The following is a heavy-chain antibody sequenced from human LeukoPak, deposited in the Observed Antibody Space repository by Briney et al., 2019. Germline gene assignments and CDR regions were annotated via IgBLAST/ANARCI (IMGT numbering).Heavy chain of an antibody. CDR1: GGSFSGYY. CDR3: ARGRRMVTIFPKPNWFDP. J-gene: IGHJ5*02. V-gene: IGHV4-34*01. D-gene: IGHD3-3*01. Sequence: PSETLSLTCAVYGGSFSGYYWSWIRQPPGKGLEWIGEINHSGSTNYNPSLKSRVTISVDTSKNQFSLKLSSVTAADTAVYYCARGRRMVTIFPKPNWFDPWGQGTLVTVSS. CDR2: INHSGST.